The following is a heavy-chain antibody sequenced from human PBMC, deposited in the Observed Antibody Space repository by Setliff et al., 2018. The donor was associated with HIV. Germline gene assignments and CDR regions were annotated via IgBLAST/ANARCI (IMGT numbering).Heavy chain of an antibody. Sequence: LSLTCTVSGGSLSTSSFYWGWIRQPPGKGLQWIGSIYFSGSTYYNPSLKSRVTISVDTSKNQFSLELRSVTAADTGIYYCARHRSYGDYDPNWFDPWGQGTLVTVSS. D-gene: IGHD4-17*01. V-gene: IGHV4-39*01. CDR2: IYFSGST. CDR3: ARHRSYGDYDPNWFDP. CDR1: GGSLSTSSFY. J-gene: IGHJ5*02.